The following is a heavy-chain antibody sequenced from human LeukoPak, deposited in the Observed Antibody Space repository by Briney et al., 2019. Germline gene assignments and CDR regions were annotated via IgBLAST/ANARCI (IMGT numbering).Heavy chain of an antibody. D-gene: IGHD5-24*01. Sequence: SETLSLTCTVSGYSISSDYYWGWIRQPPGKGLEWIGFIYYSGSTKYNPSLQSRVTISVDTSKNQLSLKVTSVTAADTAMYYCARVVSHGYLDYWGQGTLITVSS. CDR3: ARVVSHGYLDY. J-gene: IGHJ4*02. CDR2: IYYSGST. CDR1: GYSISSDYY. V-gene: IGHV4-61*01.